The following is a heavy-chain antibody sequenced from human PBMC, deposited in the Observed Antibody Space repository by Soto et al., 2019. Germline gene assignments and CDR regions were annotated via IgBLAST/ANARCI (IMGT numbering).Heavy chain of an antibody. Sequence: QVQLVQSGAEVKKPGSSVKVSCKASGGTFSSYTISWVRQAPGQGLEWMGRIIPILGIANYAQKFQGRVTITANKSTSTAYMELSSLRSEDTAVYYCAIDSSSWYAWFAPWGQGSLVTVSS. CDR2: IIPILGIA. J-gene: IGHJ5*02. CDR3: AIDSSSWYAWFAP. CDR1: GGTFSSYT. V-gene: IGHV1-69*08. D-gene: IGHD6-13*01.